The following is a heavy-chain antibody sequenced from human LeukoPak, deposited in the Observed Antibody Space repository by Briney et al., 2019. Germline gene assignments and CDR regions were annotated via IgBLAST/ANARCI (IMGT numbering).Heavy chain of an antibody. Sequence: SETLSLTCTVSGGSISTYYWSWIRQPPGKGLEWIGYIYYSGSTYYNPSLKSRVTISVDTSKNQFSLKLSSVTAADTAVYYCARDGAGDAGYWGQGTLVTVSS. CDR1: GGSISTYY. V-gene: IGHV4-59*12. CDR2: IYYSGST. J-gene: IGHJ4*02. D-gene: IGHD3-10*01. CDR3: ARDGAGDAGY.